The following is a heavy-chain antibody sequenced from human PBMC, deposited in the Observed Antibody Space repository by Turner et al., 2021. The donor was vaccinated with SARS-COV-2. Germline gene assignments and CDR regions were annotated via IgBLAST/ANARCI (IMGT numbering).Heavy chain of an antibody. CDR2: INQDGIRI. Sequence: EVQLLESRRGLVRPGGSLRLSCAASVFTFSRYRMNCVRQHSVKVMIWVSLINQDGIRIYDANSEKGRSIMSRDNATNALYLQMNSLRVENTAVYYCAGDKTGTSDYWGQGTLVTVSS. CDR1: VFTFSRYR. V-gene: IGHV3-74*01. J-gene: IGHJ4*02. CDR3: AGDKTGTSDY. D-gene: IGHD3-9*01.